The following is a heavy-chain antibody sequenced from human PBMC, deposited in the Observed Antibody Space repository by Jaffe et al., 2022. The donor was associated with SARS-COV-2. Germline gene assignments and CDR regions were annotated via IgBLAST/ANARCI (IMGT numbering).Heavy chain of an antibody. CDR3: AKGWTDYNFWSGLNYYFDY. V-gene: IGHV3-30*18. CDR1: GFTFSDYA. CDR2: ISYDGSNK. J-gene: IGHJ4*02. D-gene: IGHD3-3*01. Sequence: QVQLVESGGGVVQPGRSLRLSCTASGFTFSDYAMHWVRQAPGKGLEWVAVISYDGSNKYYADSVKGRFTISRDNSKNTLYLQMNSLRAEDTALYYCAKGWTDYNFWSGLNYYFDYWGQGTLVTVSS.